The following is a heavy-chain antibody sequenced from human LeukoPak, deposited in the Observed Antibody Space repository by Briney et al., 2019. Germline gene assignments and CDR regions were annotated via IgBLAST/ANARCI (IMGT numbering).Heavy chain of an antibody. CDR1: GGSFSDYY. CDR2: INPSGST. Sequence: SETLCLTCAVYGGSFSDYYWGWIRQPPGKGLEWIGEINPSGSTNYSPSLKSRVTISVDTSKNQFSLKLSSVAAADTAVYFCVRVEYRYVINDWSRTGLGAYPTKYYYHMDVWDKGTTVTVSS. J-gene: IGHJ6*03. D-gene: IGHD2-8*01. CDR3: VRVEYRYVINDWSRTGLGAYPTKYYYHMDV. V-gene: IGHV4-34*01.